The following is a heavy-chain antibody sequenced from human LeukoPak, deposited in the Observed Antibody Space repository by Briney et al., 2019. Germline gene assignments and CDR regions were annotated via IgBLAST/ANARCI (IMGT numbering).Heavy chain of an antibody. J-gene: IGHJ6*02. D-gene: IGHD3-10*01. Sequence: PSETLSLTCTVSGGSISSYYWSWIRQPPGKGLEWIGYIYYSGSTNYNPSLKSRVTISVDTSKNQFSLKLSSVTAADTAVYYCAREDRFGDALPLRGWGMDVWGQGTTVTVSS. CDR2: IYYSGST. CDR3: AREDRFGDALPLRGWGMDV. CDR1: GGSISSYY. V-gene: IGHV4-59*01.